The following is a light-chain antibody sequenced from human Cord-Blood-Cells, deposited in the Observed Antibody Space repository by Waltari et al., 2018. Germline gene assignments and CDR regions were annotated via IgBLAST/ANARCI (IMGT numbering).Light chain of an antibody. CDR1: SSNIGAGYD. CDR3: QAYDSSLSGYV. J-gene: IGLJ1*01. Sequence: QSVLTRPPSVSGAPGQRVTISCTGSSSNIGAGYDVHWYQQLPGTAPKLLIYGNSSRPSGFPDGFSGSKSGASDSLAITGRQAEDGADYYCQAYDSSLSGYVFGTGTKVTVL. V-gene: IGLV1-40*01. CDR2: GNS.